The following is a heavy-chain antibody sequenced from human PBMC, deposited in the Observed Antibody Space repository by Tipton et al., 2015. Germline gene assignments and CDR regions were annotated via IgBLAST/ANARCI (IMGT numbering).Heavy chain of an antibody. Sequence: TLSLTCTVSGGSISSYSWSWIRQPPGKGLEWIGSIFYRGSTNYNPSLKSRVTMSVDTSKKQFSLNLTSVTAADTAIYYCARDASGWYVDAMDVWGQGTTVTVSS. D-gene: IGHD6-19*01. V-gene: IGHV4-59*01. CDR1: GGSISSYS. CDR3: ARDASGWYVDAMDV. J-gene: IGHJ6*02. CDR2: IFYRGST.